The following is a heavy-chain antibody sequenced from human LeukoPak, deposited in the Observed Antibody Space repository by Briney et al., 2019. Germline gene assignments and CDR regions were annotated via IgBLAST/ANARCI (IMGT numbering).Heavy chain of an antibody. Sequence: PGGSLRLSCAASGFTFSSYAMSWVRQAPGKGLEWVSAISGSGGSTYYADSVKGRFTISRDNAKNSLYLQMNSLRAEDTAVYYCARDLRIAAAGIYYFDYWGQGTLVTVSS. CDR3: ARDLRIAAAGIYYFDY. D-gene: IGHD6-13*01. CDR1: GFTFSSYA. J-gene: IGHJ4*02. CDR2: ISGSGGST. V-gene: IGHV3-23*01.